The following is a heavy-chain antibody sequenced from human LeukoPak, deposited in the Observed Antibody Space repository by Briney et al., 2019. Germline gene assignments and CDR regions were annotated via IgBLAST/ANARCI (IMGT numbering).Heavy chain of an antibody. V-gene: IGHV4-4*07. CDR1: GGSTSSYY. CDR3: ATDISWFDP. J-gene: IGHJ5*02. Sequence: PSETLSLTCTVSGGSTSSYYWSWIRQPAGKGLEWIGRISASGSTNYAPSLRSRITMSVDTSTKQFSLKLTSMTAADTAVYYCATDISWFDPWGRGTLVTVS. CDR2: ISASGST.